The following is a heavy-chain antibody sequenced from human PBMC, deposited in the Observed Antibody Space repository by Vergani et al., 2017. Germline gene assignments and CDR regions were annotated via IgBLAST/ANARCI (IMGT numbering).Heavy chain of an antibody. J-gene: IGHJ4*02. D-gene: IGHD6-13*01. V-gene: IGHV1-69*01. CDR1: GYTFTGYY. CDR2: IIPIFGTA. CDR3: ARDSSSSGSYDFDY. Sequence: QVQLVQSGAEVKKPWASVKVSCKASGYTFTGYYMHWVRQAPGQGLEWMGWIIPIFGTANYAHKFQGRVTITADEATSTAYMELSSLRSEDTAVYYCARDSSSSGSYDFDYWGQGTLVTVSS.